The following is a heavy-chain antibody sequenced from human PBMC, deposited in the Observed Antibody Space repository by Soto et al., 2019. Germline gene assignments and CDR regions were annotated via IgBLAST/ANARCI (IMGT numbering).Heavy chain of an antibody. CDR2: IIPIFGTA. V-gene: IGHV1-69*13. J-gene: IGHJ3*02. Sequence: GASVKVSCKASGGTFSSYAISWVRQAPGQGLEWMGGIIPIFGTANYAQKFQGRVTITADESTSTAYMELSSLRSEDTAVYYCAREYNYYDSSGPSFAFDIWGQGTMVTVSS. D-gene: IGHD3-22*01. CDR1: GGTFSSYA. CDR3: AREYNYYDSSGPSFAFDI.